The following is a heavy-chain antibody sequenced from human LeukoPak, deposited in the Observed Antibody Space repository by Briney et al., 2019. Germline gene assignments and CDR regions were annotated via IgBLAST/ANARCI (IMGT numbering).Heavy chain of an antibody. CDR1: GGTFSSYA. J-gene: IGHJ6*03. CDR3: ARVDRSLYYMDV. Sequence: SVKVSCKASGGTFSSYAISWVRQAPGQGLEWMGGIIPIFGTANYAQKFQGSVTITTDESTSTAYMELSSLRSEDTAVYYCARVDRSLYYMDVWGKGTTVTVSS. CDR2: IIPIFGTA. V-gene: IGHV1-69*05.